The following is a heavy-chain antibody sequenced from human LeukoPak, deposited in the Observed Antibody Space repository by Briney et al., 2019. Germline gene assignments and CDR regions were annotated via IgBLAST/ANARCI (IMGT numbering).Heavy chain of an antibody. V-gene: IGHV3-48*03. CDR3: ARDLGYYDSSGYLDY. D-gene: IGHD3-22*01. Sequence: GGSLRLSCAASGFTFSSYEMNWVRQAPGKGLDWVSYISTSGSTIYYADSVKGRFTISRDNAKNSLYLQMNSLRAEDTAVYYCARDLGYYDSSGYLDYWGQGTLVTVSS. J-gene: IGHJ4*02. CDR1: GFTFSSYE. CDR2: ISTSGSTI.